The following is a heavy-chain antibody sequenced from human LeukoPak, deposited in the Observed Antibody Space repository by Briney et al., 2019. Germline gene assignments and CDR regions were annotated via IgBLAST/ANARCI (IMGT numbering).Heavy chain of an antibody. CDR1: GFTFSSYS. CDR3: ARGDYYYDSSGYYFDY. V-gene: IGHV3-21*01. J-gene: IGHJ4*02. Sequence: GGSLRLSCAASGFTFSSYSMNWVRQAPGKGLEWVSSISSSSSYIYYADSVKGRFTISRDNAKNSLYLQMNSPRAEDTAVYYCARGDYYYDSSGYYFDYWGQGTLVTVSS. CDR2: ISSSSSYI. D-gene: IGHD3-22*01.